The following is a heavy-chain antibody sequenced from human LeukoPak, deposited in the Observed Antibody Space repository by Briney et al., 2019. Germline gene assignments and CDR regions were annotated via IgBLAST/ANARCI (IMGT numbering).Heavy chain of an antibody. J-gene: IGHJ6*02. CDR1: GFTVSSSS. D-gene: IGHD6-19*01. CDR2: ISSDGNT. V-gene: IGHV3-66*01. Sequence: PGGSLGLSCAASGFTVSSSSMNWVRLGPGKGLEWVSVISSDGNTYYADSVKGRFTISRDNSRNTLSLQMHGLRADDTAVYYCARGQEQFSSPWQWGPRRKNFYYYGMDVWGQGTTVTVSS. CDR3: ARGQEQFSSPWQWGPRRKNFYYYGMDV.